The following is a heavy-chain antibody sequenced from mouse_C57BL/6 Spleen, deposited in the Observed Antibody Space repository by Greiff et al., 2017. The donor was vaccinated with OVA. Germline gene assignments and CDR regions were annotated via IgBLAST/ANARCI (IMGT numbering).Heavy chain of an antibody. J-gene: IGHJ3*01. CDR2: ISDGGSYT. Sequence: DVMLVESGGGLVKPGGSLKLSCAASGFTFSSYAMSWVRQTPEKRLEWVATISDGGSYTYYPDNVKGRFTIARDNAKNNLYLQMSHLKSEDTAMYYCARALDSSGPFAYWGQGTLVTVSA. D-gene: IGHD3-2*02. CDR1: GFTFSSYA. CDR3: ARALDSSGPFAY. V-gene: IGHV5-4*03.